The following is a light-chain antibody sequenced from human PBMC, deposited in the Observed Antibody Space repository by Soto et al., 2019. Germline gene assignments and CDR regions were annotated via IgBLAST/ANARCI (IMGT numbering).Light chain of an antibody. J-gene: IGLJ1*01. CDR1: SSDVGGHNY. CDR2: SVS. Sequence: QSVLTQPPSVSGSPGQSVTISCTGTSSDVGGHNYVSWYQQHPGNAPKLMISSVSKRPSGVPDRFSGSKSGNTASLTISGLQAEDEAYYYCCSYAGSYTYVFGTGTKLTVL. V-gene: IGLV2-11*01. CDR3: CSYAGSYTYV.